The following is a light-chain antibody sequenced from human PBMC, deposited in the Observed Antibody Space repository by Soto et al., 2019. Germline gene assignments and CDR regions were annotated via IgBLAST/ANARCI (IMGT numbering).Light chain of an antibody. CDR2: AAS. V-gene: IGKV1-17*01. Sequence: IQMTQSPSPLSASVGDRLSITSRASQVITNDLGWYQQKPGKAPKRLIYAASTLQSGVPSRFSGSGSGTEFTLTISSLQPEDVATYYCLQLNTYPWTFGQGTKVEIK. CDR3: LQLNTYPWT. J-gene: IGKJ1*01. CDR1: QVITND.